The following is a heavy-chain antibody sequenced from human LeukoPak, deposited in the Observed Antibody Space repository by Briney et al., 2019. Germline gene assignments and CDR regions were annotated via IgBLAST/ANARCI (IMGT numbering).Heavy chain of an antibody. D-gene: IGHD6-13*01. CDR2: IWYGGSNK. CDR3: AKSSAAAGHDAFDI. V-gene: IGHV3-30*02. J-gene: IGHJ3*02. Sequence: PGGSLRLSCAASGFTFSSYGMHWVRQAPGKGLEWVAVIWYGGSNKYYADSVKGRFTISRDNSKNTLYLQMNSLRAEDTAVYYCAKSSAAAGHDAFDIWGQGTMVTVSS. CDR1: GFTFSSYG.